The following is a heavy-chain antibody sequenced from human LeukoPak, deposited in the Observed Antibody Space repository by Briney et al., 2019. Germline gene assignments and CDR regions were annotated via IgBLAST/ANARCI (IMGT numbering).Heavy chain of an antibody. CDR2: ISAYNGNT. CDR3: AGHLTTLDSYAFDI. Sequence: ASVKVSCKASGYTFTSYGISWVRQAPGQGLEWMGWISAYNGNTNYAQKLQGRVTMTTDTSTSTAYMELRSLRSDDTAVYYCAGHLTTLDSYAFDIRGQGTMVTVSS. CDR1: GYTFTSYG. J-gene: IGHJ3*02. V-gene: IGHV1-18*01. D-gene: IGHD4-11*01.